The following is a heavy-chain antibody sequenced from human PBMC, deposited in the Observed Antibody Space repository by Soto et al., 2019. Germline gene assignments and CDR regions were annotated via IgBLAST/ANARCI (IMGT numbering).Heavy chain of an antibody. CDR2: INPKNDDT. CDR3: ARDDTGANVGS. CDR1: GYRFINFY. Sequence: QVQLVQSGAEVKKPGASVKVSCKAFGYRFINFYLHWVRQAPGQGLEWMGWINPKNDDTNYAQKFQGRVTMTRDTSISVAYMELRGLNSGDTAVYYCARDDTGANVGSWGQGTLVTV. J-gene: IGHJ4*02. D-gene: IGHD2-8*02. V-gene: IGHV1-2*02.